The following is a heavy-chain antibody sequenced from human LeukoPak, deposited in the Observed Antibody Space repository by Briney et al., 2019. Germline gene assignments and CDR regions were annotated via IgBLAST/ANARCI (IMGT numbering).Heavy chain of an antibody. V-gene: IGHV4-39*01. D-gene: IGHD3-10*01. J-gene: IGHJ5*02. CDR3: ARHSGSGSLSRPFDP. CDR2: VYYTGST. Sequence: SETLSLTCTVSGDSVTSGTFYWAWLRQPPGKGLEWIATVYYTGSTYYNPSLKSRVTISIDTSKNQFSLTLGSVVAPDTALYYCARHSGSGSLSRPFDPWGQGTLVTVSS. CDR1: GDSVTSGTFY.